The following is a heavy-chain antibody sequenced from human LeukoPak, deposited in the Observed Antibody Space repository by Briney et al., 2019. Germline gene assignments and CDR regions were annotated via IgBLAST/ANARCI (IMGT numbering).Heavy chain of an antibody. J-gene: IGHJ4*02. Sequence: GASVKVSCKASGYTFTSYGISWVRHAPGQGLEWMGIINPSGGSTSYAQKFQGRVTMTRDTSTSTVYMELSSLRSEDTAVYYCARGRIYLFDYWGQGTLVTVSS. CDR1: GYTFTSYG. D-gene: IGHD2-15*01. CDR2: INPSGGST. CDR3: ARGRIYLFDY. V-gene: IGHV1-46*01.